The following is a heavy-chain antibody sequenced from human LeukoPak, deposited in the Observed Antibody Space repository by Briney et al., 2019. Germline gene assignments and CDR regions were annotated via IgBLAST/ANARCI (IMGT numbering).Heavy chain of an antibody. CDR3: ARGIRFLTYSWFDP. Sequence: ASVKVSCKASGYTFTSYDINWVRQATGQGLEWMGWMNPNSGNTGYAQKFQGRVTMTRNTSISTAYMELSSLRSEDTAVYYCARGIRFLTYSWFDPWGQGTLVTVSS. J-gene: IGHJ5*02. CDR1: GYTFTSYD. D-gene: IGHD3-3*01. V-gene: IGHV1-8*01. CDR2: MNPNSGNT.